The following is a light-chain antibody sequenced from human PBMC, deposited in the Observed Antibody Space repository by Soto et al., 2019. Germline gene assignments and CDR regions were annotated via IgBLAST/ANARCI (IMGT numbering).Light chain of an antibody. V-gene: IGKV3-20*01. CDR1: QSVSSSY. CDR3: QQYGSSPYT. J-gene: IGKJ2*01. Sequence: EIVLTQSPATLSLSPGERATLSCRASQSVSSSYLAWYQQKPGQAPRLLIYGASSRGTGIPDRFSGSGCGTAFTLTISRLEPEDVAVYYCQQYGSSPYTFGQGTKLEIK. CDR2: GAS.